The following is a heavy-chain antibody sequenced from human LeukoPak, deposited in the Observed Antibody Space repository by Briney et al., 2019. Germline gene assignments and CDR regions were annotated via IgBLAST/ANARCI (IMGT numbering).Heavy chain of an antibody. J-gene: IGHJ5*02. Sequence: PSETLCLTCTVSGGSISRSYYYWGWIRQPPGKGLEWIGTIYYSGNTFYNPSLKSRVTISVDTSINHFSLTLTSLTAADTAVYFCMRHEHKALAGDTWGPGTLVTVSS. CDR1: GGSISRSYYY. D-gene: IGHD6-19*01. CDR3: MRHEHKALAGDT. CDR2: IYYSGNT. V-gene: IGHV4-39*01.